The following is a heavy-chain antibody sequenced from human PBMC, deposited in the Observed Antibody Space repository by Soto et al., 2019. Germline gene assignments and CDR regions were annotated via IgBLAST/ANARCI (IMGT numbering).Heavy chain of an antibody. D-gene: IGHD6-13*01. CDR1: GGTFSSYT. V-gene: IGHV1-69*02. J-gene: IGHJ5*02. Sequence: QVQLVQSGAEVKKPGSSVKVSCKASGGTFSSYTISWVRQAPGQGLEWMGRIIPILGIANYAQKFQGRVTITADKSTSTAYMELSSLRSEDTAVYYCASEPYSSSRSAWGQGTLVTVSS. CDR3: ASEPYSSSRSA. CDR2: IIPILGIA.